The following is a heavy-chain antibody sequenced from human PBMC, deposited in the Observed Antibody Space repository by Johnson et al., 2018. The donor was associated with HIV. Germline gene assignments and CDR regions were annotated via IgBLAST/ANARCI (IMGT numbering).Heavy chain of an antibody. CDR3: AKDRGTGIARDAFDM. J-gene: IGHJ3*02. Sequence: QVQLVESGGGLVQPGGSLRLSCAASGLTFRSYWMNWVRQAPGKGLEYLSAISSNGGKTYYANSVKGRFTISRDNAKNSLYLQMNSLTAEDTALDHCAKDRGTGIARDAFDMWGQGTMVTVSS. V-gene: IGHV3-64*04. CDR1: GLTFRSYW. D-gene: IGHD6-13*01. CDR2: ISSNGGKT.